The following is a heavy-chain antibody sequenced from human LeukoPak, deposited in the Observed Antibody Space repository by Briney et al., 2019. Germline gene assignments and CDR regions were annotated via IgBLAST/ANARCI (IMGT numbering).Heavy chain of an antibody. CDR3: ARSQYDVLTGSPDY. CDR1: GYTFTGYY. V-gene: IGHV1-2*02. CDR2: INPNTGGT. D-gene: IGHD3-9*01. J-gene: IGHJ4*02. Sequence: GSVTVSCMASGYTFTGYYMHWVRQAPGQGLESMGWINPNTGGTNYAQNLQDRVTINRDASISTAYIDLSRLTSDDTAVYYCARSQYDVLTGSPDYWGQGTLVTVSS.